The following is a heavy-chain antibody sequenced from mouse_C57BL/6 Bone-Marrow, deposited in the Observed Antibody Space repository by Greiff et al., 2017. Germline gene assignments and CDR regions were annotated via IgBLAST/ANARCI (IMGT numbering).Heavy chain of an antibody. CDR3: ARREFAY. Sequence: QVQLQQSGAELVKPGASVKLSCKASGYTFTSYWMHWVKQRPGRGLEWIGRFDPNSGGTKYNEKFKSKATLTVDKPSSTAYMQLSSLTSEDSAVYYCARREFAYWGQGTLVTVSA. CDR2: FDPNSGGT. V-gene: IGHV1-72*01. CDR1: GYTFTSYW. J-gene: IGHJ3*01.